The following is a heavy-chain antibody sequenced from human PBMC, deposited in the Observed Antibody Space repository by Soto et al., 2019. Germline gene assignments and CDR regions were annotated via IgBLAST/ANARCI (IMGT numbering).Heavy chain of an antibody. CDR2: ISSSSRYI. J-gene: IGHJ6*02. CDR1: GFTFSSYS. V-gene: IGHV3-21*01. CDR3: ARDPYYDILTGYFVLYGMDV. Sequence: GGSVRLSCAASGFTFSSYSMNWVRQAPGKGLEWVSSISSSSRYIHYADSVKGRFTISRDNAKNSLYLQMNSLRAEDTAVYYCARDPYYDILTGYFVLYGMDVWAQGTTVTVSS. D-gene: IGHD3-9*01.